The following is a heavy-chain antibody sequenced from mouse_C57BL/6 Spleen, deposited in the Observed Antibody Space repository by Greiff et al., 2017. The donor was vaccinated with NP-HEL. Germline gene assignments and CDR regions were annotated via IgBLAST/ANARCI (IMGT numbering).Heavy chain of an antibody. Sequence: VQLQQSGTVLARPGASVKMSCKTSGYTFTSYWMHWVKQRPGQGLECIGAIYPGNSDTSYNQKFKGKAKLTAVTSASTAYMELSSLTNEDSAVYYCTRSDYYYGSSYAMDYWGQGTSVTVSS. CDR1: GYTFTSYW. J-gene: IGHJ4*01. D-gene: IGHD1-1*01. CDR2: IYPGNSDT. CDR3: TRSDYYYGSSYAMDY. V-gene: IGHV1-5*01.